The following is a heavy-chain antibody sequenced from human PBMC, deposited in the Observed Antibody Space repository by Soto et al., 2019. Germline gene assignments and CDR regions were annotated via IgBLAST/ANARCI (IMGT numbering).Heavy chain of an antibody. Sequence: ASVKVSCKSSGYTLNTYYLHWVRQAPGQGLEWMGIIHPSGGGSTYAQKFLGRVTMTRDTSTSTVFMELSSLRSADTAVYYCARVRHIAVVSDSFDYWGQGTLVTVSS. V-gene: IGHV1-46*02. CDR1: GYTLNTYY. J-gene: IGHJ4*02. D-gene: IGHD2-21*01. CDR2: IHPSGGGS. CDR3: ARVRHIAVVSDSFDY.